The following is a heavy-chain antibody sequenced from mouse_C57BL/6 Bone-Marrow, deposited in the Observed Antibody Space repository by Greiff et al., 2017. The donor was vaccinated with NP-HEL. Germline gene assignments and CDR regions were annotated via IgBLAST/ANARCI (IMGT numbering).Heavy chain of an antibody. CDR2: IHPSDSDT. D-gene: IGHD4-1*01. CDR3: AIGANWDWFAY. CDR1: GYTFTSYW. Sequence: VKLQQPGAELVKPGASVKVSCKASGYTFTSYWMHWVKQRPGQGLEWIGRIHPSDSDTNYNQKFKGKATLTVDKSSSTAYMQLSSLTSEDSAVYYCAIGANWDWFAYWGQGTLVTVSA. V-gene: IGHV1-74*01. J-gene: IGHJ3*01.